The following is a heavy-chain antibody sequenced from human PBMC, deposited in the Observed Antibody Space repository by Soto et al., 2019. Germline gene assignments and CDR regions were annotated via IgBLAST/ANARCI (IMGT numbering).Heavy chain of an antibody. V-gene: IGHV1-69*13. Sequence: SVKVSCKASGGTFSSYAISWVRQAPGQGLEWMGGIIPIFGTANYAQKFQGRVTITADESTSTAYMELSRLRSDDTAVYYCARELFGELSNYYYYGMDVWGQGTTVTVSS. J-gene: IGHJ6*02. D-gene: IGHD3-10*01. CDR3: ARELFGELSNYYYYGMDV. CDR2: IIPIFGTA. CDR1: GGTFSSYA.